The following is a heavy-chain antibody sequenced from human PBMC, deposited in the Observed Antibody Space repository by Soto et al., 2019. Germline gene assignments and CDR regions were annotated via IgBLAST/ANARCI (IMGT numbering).Heavy chain of an antibody. Sequence: RLSCVASGFTFSSNGMHWVRQATGKGLEWVSGIGPAGAPYYPGSVKGRFTISRENAKNSLYLQMNSLRAGDTAVYYCARGGGYCTSTSCYYYGMDVWGQGTTVTVSS. CDR3: ARGGGYCTSTSCYYYGMDV. CDR1: GFTFSSNG. V-gene: IGHV3-13*05. D-gene: IGHD2-2*01. J-gene: IGHJ6*02. CDR2: IGPAGAP.